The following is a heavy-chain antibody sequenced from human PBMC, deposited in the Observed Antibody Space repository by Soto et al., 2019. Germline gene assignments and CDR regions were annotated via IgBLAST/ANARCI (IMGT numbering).Heavy chain of an antibody. J-gene: IGHJ4*02. Sequence: NPSETLSLTCSVSGGSMNGYYWSWIRQTPGQGLEWLGFIYFSGSTRYNPSLMSRLTISLDKSKRQFSMSLSSVTAADTAVYYCARSVATPGMNIDFWGQGTLVTVSS. CDR1: GGSMNGYY. V-gene: IGHV4-4*09. D-gene: IGHD6-13*01. CDR3: ARSVATPGMNIDF. CDR2: IYFSGST.